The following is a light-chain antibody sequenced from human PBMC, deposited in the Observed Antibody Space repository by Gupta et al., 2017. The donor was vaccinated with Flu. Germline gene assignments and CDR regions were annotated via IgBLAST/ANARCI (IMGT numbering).Light chain of an antibody. J-gene: IGLJ3*02. V-gene: IGLV8-61*01. CDR2: QEN. CDR3: EVYEGSGIWV. Sequence: ENTAQAPRMVIYQENSRSSGVPDRFSGSISGNKAALTIRGAQAEDESDYYCEVYEGSGIWVFGGGTKLTVL.